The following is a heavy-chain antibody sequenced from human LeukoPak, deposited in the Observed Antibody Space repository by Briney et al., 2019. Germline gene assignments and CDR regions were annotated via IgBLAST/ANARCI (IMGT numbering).Heavy chain of an antibody. V-gene: IGHV1-69*05. Sequence: SVKVSCKASGGTFSSYAISWVRQAPGQGLEWMGGIIPIFGTANYAQKFQGRVTITTDESTSTAYMELSSLRCEDTAVYYCARDYRSSGSYFVWFDPWGQGTLVTVSS. J-gene: IGHJ5*02. CDR2: IIPIFGTA. D-gene: IGHD3-10*01. CDR1: GGTFSSYA. CDR3: ARDYRSSGSYFVWFDP.